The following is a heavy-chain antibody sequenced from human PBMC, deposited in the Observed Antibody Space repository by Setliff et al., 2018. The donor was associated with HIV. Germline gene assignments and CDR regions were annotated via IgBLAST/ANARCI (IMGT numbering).Heavy chain of an antibody. CDR1: GGSFSEYY. CDR3: ARGATLLPGYSDRWEYFYMDV. J-gene: IGHJ6*03. Sequence: SETLSLTCAVYGGSFSEYYWSWIRQSPGKGLEWIGEINHSGSTNYNPPLKSRATISVETSKNQFSLRLNSVTAADTAVYYCARGATLLPGYSDRWEYFYMDVWGKGTTVTVSS. V-gene: IGHV4-34*01. CDR2: INHSGST. D-gene: IGHD5-12*01.